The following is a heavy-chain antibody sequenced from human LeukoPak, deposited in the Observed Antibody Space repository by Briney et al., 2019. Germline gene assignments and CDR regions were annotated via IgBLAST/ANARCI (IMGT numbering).Heavy chain of an antibody. Sequence: GGSLRLSCVASGFSLSTYDMYWVRQAPGKGLEYVSAITSNGGATYYANSVKGRFTISRDNSKNTLYLQMGSLRAEDMAVYYCARGYCSSTSCTNDYWGQGTLVTVSS. J-gene: IGHJ4*02. V-gene: IGHV3-64*01. CDR1: GFSLSTYD. CDR3: ARGYCSSTSCTNDY. D-gene: IGHD2-2*01. CDR2: ITSNGGAT.